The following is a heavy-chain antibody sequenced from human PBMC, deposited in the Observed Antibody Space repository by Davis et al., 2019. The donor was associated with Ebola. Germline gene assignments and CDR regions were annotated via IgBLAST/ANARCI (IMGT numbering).Heavy chain of an antibody. Sequence: SETLSLTCAVYGGSFSSYYWSWIRQPPGKGLEWIGYIYYSGSTNYNPSLKSRVTISVDTSKNQFSLKLSSVTAADTAVYYCARGSAARYYYYYGMDVWGQGTTVTVSS. CDR1: GGSFSSYY. CDR2: IYYSGST. J-gene: IGHJ6*02. V-gene: IGHV4-59*12. CDR3: ARGSAARYYYYYGMDV. D-gene: IGHD6-6*01.